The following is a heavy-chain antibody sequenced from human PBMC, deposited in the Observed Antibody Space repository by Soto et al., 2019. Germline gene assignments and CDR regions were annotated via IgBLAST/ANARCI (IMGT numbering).Heavy chain of an antibody. CDR1: GGSISSGGYY. D-gene: IGHD3-22*01. J-gene: IGHJ6*02. CDR3: ARGQXYYYDSSGYPLYYGMDV. Sequence: SETLSLTCTVSGGSISSGGYYWSWIRQHPGKGLEWIGYIYYSGSTYYNPSLKSRVTISVDTSKNQFSLKLSSVTAADTAVYYCARGQXYYYDSSGYPLYYGMDVWGQGTTVTVSS. V-gene: IGHV4-31*03. CDR2: IYYSGST.